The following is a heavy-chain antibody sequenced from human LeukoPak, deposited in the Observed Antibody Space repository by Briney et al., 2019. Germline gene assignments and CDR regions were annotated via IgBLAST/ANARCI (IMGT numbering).Heavy chain of an antibody. Sequence: SETLSLTCTVSGGSISSHYWSWIRQPPGKGLEWIGYIYYSGSTNYNPSLKSRVTISVDTSKNQFSLKLSSVTAADTAVYYCARGNRIVGATIEYFDYWGQGTLVTVSS. CDR3: ARGNRIVGATIEYFDY. J-gene: IGHJ4*02. V-gene: IGHV4-59*11. CDR2: IYYSGST. D-gene: IGHD1-26*01. CDR1: GGSISSHY.